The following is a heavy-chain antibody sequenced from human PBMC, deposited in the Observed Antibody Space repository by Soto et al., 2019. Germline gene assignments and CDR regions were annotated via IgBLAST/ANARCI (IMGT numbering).Heavy chain of an antibody. CDR2: ISYDGSNK. D-gene: IGHD5-12*01. V-gene: IGHV3-30*18. CDR3: AKASGRWLQLHAL. CDR1: GFTFSSYG. Sequence: GGSLRLSCAASGFTFSSYGMHWVRQAPGKGLEWVAVISYDGSNKYYADSVKGRFTISRDNSKNTLYLQMNSLRAEDTAVSYCAKASGRWLQLHALWGQGTLVTVSS. J-gene: IGHJ4*02.